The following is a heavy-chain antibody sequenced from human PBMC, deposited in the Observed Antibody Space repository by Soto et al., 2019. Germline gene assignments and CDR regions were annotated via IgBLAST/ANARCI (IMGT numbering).Heavy chain of an antibody. Sequence: GESLMISCKGSEFSFTTYWIAWVRQMPGEGLKWMGIIYPDDSRTTYSPSFQGQVTISADKSINTSYLQWSSLKASDTAMYYCTRDLDYGGTSDDFDIWGQGTRVTVS. CDR2: IYPDDSRT. V-gene: IGHV5-51*01. CDR3: TRDLDYGGTSDDFDI. J-gene: IGHJ3*02. D-gene: IGHD4-17*01. CDR1: EFSFTTYW.